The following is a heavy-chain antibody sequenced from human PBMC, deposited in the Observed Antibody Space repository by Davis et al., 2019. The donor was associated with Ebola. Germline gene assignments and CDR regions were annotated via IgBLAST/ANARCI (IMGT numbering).Heavy chain of an antibody. Sequence: AASVKVSCKASGYTFTSYAMHWVRQAPGQRLEWMGWINAGNGNTKYSQRFQGRVTITRDTSASTAYMELSSLRSEDTAVYYCARDLGRFGELLYDWFDPWGQGTLVTVSS. CDR3: ARDLGRFGELLYDWFDP. CDR1: GYTFTSYA. V-gene: IGHV1-3*01. D-gene: IGHD3-10*01. CDR2: INAGNGNT. J-gene: IGHJ5*02.